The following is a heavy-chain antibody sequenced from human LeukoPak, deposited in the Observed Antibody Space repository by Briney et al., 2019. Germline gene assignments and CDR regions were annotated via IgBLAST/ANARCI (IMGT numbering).Heavy chain of an antibody. CDR3: ASLPLKNSGWLYYFDY. CDR2: ISSSSSTI. Sequence: PGGSLRLSCAASGFTFSSYSMNWVRQAPGKGLEWVSYISSSSSTIYYADSVKGRFTISRDNAKNSLYLQMNSLRAEDTAVYYCASLPLKNSGWLYYFDYWGQGTLVTVSS. D-gene: IGHD6-19*01. CDR1: GFTFSSYS. J-gene: IGHJ4*02. V-gene: IGHV3-48*04.